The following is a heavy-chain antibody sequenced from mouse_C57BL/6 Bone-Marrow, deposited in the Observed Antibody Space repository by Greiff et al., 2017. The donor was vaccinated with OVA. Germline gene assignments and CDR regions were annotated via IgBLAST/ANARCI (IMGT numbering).Heavy chain of an antibody. CDR1: GYTFTSYW. J-gene: IGHJ2*01. Sequence: QVQLQQPGAELVKPGASVKLSCKASGYTFTSYWMHWVKQRPGQGLEWIGMIHPNSGSTNYNEKFKSKATLTVDKSSSTAYMQLSSLTSEDSAVYYCARPPYLFYFDDWGQGTTLTVSS. CDR2: IHPNSGST. V-gene: IGHV1-64*01. D-gene: IGHD5-1*01. CDR3: ARPPYLFYFDD.